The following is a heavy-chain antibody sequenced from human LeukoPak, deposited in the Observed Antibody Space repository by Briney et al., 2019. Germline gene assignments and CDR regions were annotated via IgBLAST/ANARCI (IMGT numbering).Heavy chain of an antibody. V-gene: IGHV3-30*04. CDR2: ISYDGSNE. CDR1: GFTFSSYV. CDR3: AQDRAWIQFLY. D-gene: IGHD5-18*01. Sequence: GGSLRLSCAASGFTFSSYVMHWVRQAPGKGLEWVAIISYDGSNEYYADSVKGRFTISRDNSKNTLYLQINSLRAEDTAVYYCAQDRAWIQFLYWGQGTLVTVS. J-gene: IGHJ4*02.